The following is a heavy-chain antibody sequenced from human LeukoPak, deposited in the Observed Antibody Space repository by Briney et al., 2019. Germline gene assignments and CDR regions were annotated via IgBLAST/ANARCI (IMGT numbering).Heavy chain of an antibody. V-gene: IGHV4-59*01. D-gene: IGHD2-15*01. CDR2: ISYSGST. J-gene: IGHJ4*02. Sequence: PSETLSLTCTVSGGSISSDYWSWIRQPPGKGLEWIAYISYSGSTSYNPSLKSRVTISMDTSENQFSVKLSSVTAADTAVYYCVRDYYCSGGSCHGGFDSWGQGTLVTVSS. CDR1: GGSISSDY. CDR3: VRDYYCSGGSCHGGFDS.